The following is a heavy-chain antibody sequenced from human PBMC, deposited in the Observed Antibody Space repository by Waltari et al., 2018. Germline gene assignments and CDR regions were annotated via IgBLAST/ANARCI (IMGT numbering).Heavy chain of an antibody. D-gene: IGHD6-13*01. CDR3: TRDLSWVLFDS. V-gene: IGHV3-74*01. CDR2: IRYDGGTQ. CDR1: GCTFSTYW. Sequence: EVQLVESGGDLVQPGGSLRRSWPAAGCTFSTYWMHWVRQAPGKGLVWVARIRYDGGTQAYADSVKGRFTISRDNAKNTLFLQMSGLGAEDTAVYYCTRDLSWVLFDSWGQGTLVTVSS. J-gene: IGHJ4*02.